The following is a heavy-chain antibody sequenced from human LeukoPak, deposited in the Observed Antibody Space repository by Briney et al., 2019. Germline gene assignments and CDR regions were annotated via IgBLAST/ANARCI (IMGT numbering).Heavy chain of an antibody. D-gene: IGHD1-26*01. J-gene: IGHJ4*02. CDR2: ITGSGGYT. CDR3: AKENSGKYPDY. V-gene: IGHV3-23*01. Sequence: PGGSLRLSCAASGFTFNDYYMSWVRQAPGKGLEWVSAITGSGGYTYYADSVKGRFTISRDDSKNTLYLQMNSLRAEDTAVYYCAKENSGKYPDYWGQGTLVTVSS. CDR1: GFTFNDYY.